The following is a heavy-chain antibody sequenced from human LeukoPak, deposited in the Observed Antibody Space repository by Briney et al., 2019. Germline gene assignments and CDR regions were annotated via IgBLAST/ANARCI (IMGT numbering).Heavy chain of an antibody. CDR1: GGSISSGNYY. J-gene: IGHJ5*02. CDR2: IYNSGDT. V-gene: IGHV4-39*02. Sequence: PSETLSLTCTVSGGSISSGNYYWGWIRQPPGKGLEWIGTIYNSGDTYYKSSLRSRVTISVDTSKNQVSLKLSSVTAADTAVYYCARDPRSSGYCSGGSCSDWFDPWGQGTLVTVSS. CDR3: ARDPRSSGYCSGGSCSDWFDP. D-gene: IGHD2-15*01.